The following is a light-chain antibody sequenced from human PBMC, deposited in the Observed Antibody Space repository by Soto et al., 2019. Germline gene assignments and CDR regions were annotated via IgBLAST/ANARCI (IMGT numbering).Light chain of an antibody. CDR2: SAS. V-gene: IGKV1-39*01. J-gene: IGKJ4*01. CDR1: EPITDF. CDR3: QQTFSPFVT. Sequence: DIQMTQSPPSLSASLGDSVTITCRASEPITDFLNWYQLKPGKAPRLLIYSASNVQPGVPSRFSGSGYGTDFTLTLSGLQHEDSGTYYCQQTFSPFVTFGAGTKVEV.